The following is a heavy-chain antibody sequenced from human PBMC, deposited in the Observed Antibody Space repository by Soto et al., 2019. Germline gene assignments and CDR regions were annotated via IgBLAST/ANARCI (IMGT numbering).Heavy chain of an antibody. CDR2: IYSGGSA. CDR1: GLTVSSNY. V-gene: IGHV3-66*04. D-gene: IGHD5-18*01. Sequence: DGQLVESGGGLVQPGGPLRLPCAASGLTVSSNYMSCVRQAPGKGLEWVSVIYSGGSAYYADSVKGRFTISRDNSKNTLYLQMNSLRAEDTVVYYCARHGYSYGGGYFDYWGQGNLVTVSS. J-gene: IGHJ4*02. CDR3: ARHGYSYGGGYFDY.